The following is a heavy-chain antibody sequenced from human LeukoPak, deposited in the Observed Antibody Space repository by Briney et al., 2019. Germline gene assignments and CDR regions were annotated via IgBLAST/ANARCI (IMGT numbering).Heavy chain of an antibody. Sequence: GGSLRLSCAASGFTFSSYSMNWVRRAPGKGLEWVSSISSSSSYIYYADSVKGRFTISRDNAKNSLYLQMNSLRAEDTAVYYCARDRVSFGLVIMEGALQHWGQGTLVTVSS. CDR3: ARDRVSFGLVIMEGALQH. J-gene: IGHJ1*01. V-gene: IGHV3-21*01. CDR2: ISSSSSYI. D-gene: IGHD3/OR15-3a*01. CDR1: GFTFSSYS.